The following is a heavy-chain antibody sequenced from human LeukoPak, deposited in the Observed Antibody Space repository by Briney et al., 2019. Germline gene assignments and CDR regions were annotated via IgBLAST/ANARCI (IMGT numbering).Heavy chain of an antibody. CDR1: GYSFPTYG. CDR3: ARDQVSVAGKNFDY. CDR2: ISAYSGNT. D-gene: IGHD6-19*01. J-gene: IGHJ4*02. Sequence: ASVKVSCKASGYSFPTYGVSWVRQAPGQGLQWIAWISAYSGNTVYAQKFQGRVTVTTDTSTSTAYMELRSLSFGDTALYYCARDQVSVAGKNFDYWGQGTLVTVSS. V-gene: IGHV1-18*01.